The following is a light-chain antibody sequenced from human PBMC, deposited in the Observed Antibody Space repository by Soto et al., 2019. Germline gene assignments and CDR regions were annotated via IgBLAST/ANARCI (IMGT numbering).Light chain of an antibody. J-gene: IGKJ3*01. V-gene: IGKV3-11*01. Sequence: EIVLTQSPATLSLSPGERATLSCRASQSVSSYLAWYQQKPGQAPRLLIYDASNRATGIPARFSGSGSGTDFTLTIGSLEPEDFAVYYCQQRSNWPPLFTFGPGTKWISN. CDR3: QQRSNWPPLFT. CDR1: QSVSSY. CDR2: DAS.